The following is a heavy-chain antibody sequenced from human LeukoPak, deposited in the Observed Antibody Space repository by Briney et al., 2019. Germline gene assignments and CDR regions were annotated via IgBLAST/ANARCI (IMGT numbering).Heavy chain of an antibody. CDR1: GFTFSSYA. D-gene: IGHD3-3*01. Sequence: GGSLRLSCAASGFTFSSYAMRWVRQAPGKGLEWVSAISGSGGSTYYADSVKGRFTISRDNSKNTLYLQMNSLRAEDTAVYYCAKDRRYDSYYYGMDVWGQGTTVTVSS. J-gene: IGHJ6*02. CDR3: AKDRRYDSYYYGMDV. V-gene: IGHV3-23*01. CDR2: ISGSGGST.